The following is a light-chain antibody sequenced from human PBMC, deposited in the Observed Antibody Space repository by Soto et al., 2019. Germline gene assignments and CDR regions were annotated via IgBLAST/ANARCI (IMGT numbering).Light chain of an antibody. Sequence: EIVLTQSPGTLSLSPGERATLSCRASQSVSSTLAWYQQKPGQAPRLLIYGASTRATDIPARFTGSGSGTEFTLTIGSLQSEDFAVYYCQQYNSWPVTFGQGTKVDIK. V-gene: IGKV3-15*01. CDR3: QQYNSWPVT. CDR1: QSVSST. CDR2: GAS. J-gene: IGKJ1*01.